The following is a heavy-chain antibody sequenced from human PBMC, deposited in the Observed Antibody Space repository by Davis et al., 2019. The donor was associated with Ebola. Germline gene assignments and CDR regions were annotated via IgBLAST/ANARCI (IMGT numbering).Heavy chain of an antibody. CDR3: ARGAGYCSGGGCYGRDYFYY. J-gene: IGHJ4*02. Sequence: GESLKISCIASGFTFSASGMHWVRQSPGKGLEWVSVISHDGSNQYYADSVKGRFTISRDHSKNTLYLQMNSLRVDDTAVYYCARGAGYCSGGGCYGRDYFYYWGQGTLVTVSS. CDR2: ISHDGSNQ. CDR1: GFTFSASG. D-gene: IGHD2-15*01. V-gene: IGHV3-30*03.